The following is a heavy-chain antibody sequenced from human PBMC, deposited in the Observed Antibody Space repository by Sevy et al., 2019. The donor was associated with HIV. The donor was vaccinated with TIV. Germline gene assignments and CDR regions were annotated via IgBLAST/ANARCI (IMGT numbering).Heavy chain of an antibody. D-gene: IGHD6-6*01. J-gene: IGHJ3*02. V-gene: IGHV3-13*01. Sequence: GGSLRLSCAASGFTFSSYEMHWVRQLRGGGLEWVSAIGIAGDTFYADSVRGRFTISRENARNSLHLQMNSLSAGDSATYDCAREALSSSSDGFDIWGQGTMVTVSS. CDR1: GFTFSSYE. CDR2: IGIAGDT. CDR3: AREALSSSSDGFDI.